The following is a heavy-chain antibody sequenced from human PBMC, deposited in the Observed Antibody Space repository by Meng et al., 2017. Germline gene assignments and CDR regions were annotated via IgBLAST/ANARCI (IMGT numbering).Heavy chain of an antibody. CDR3: ARDLGAGVVTAINY. CDR1: GYTFTSYA. D-gene: IGHD2-21*02. J-gene: IGHJ4*02. CDR2: INAGNGNT. V-gene: IGHV1-3*01. Sequence: RVESGADVKKPGASVKVSCKASGYTFTSYAMHWVRQAPGQRLEWMGWINAGNGNTKYSQKFQGRVTITRDTSASTAYMELSSLRSEDTAVYYCARDLGAGVVTAINYWGQGPLVTVSS.